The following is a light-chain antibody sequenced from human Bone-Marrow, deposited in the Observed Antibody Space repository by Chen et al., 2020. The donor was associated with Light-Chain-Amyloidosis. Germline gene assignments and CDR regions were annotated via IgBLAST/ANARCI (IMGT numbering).Light chain of an antibody. CDR1: SGDLGGYDF. CDR2: EGT. CDR3: CSFAGNDDWV. Sequence: QSALTQPPSASGSLGQSVTISCAGTSGDLGGYDFVSWYQQHPGKAPKLMIHEGTKRPSGVPSRFSGSKSGNTASLTVSGLQADYYCCSFAGNDDWVFGGGTKLTVL. V-gene: IGLV2-8*01. J-gene: IGLJ3*02.